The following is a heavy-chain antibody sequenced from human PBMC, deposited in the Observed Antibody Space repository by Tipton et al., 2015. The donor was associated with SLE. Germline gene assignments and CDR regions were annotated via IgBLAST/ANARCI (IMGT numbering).Heavy chain of an antibody. J-gene: IGHJ3*02. CDR3: ARRPRPVNRWSQDAFDI. Sequence: TLSLTCTVSGGSISSGSYYWSWIRQPAGKGLEWIGYIYTSGSTNYNPSLKSRVTISVDTSKNQFSLKLSSVTAADTAMYYCARRPRPVNRWSQDAFDIWGQGTMVTVSS. V-gene: IGHV4-61*09. CDR1: GGSISSGSYY. D-gene: IGHD6-13*01. CDR2: IYTSGST.